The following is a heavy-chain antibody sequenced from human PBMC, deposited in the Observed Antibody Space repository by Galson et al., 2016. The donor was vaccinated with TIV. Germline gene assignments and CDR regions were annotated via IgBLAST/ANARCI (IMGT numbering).Heavy chain of an antibody. CDR2: IDPSDSYT. CDR3: AREAVLTSGAFDI. D-gene: IGHD3-10*01. J-gene: IGHJ3*02. Sequence: QSGAEVKKPGESLRISCEVSAYSFTTYWISWVRQMPGKGLEWMGRIDPSDSYTNYSPSFQGHVTISADKSISTAYLQWSSLKASDTAMYCAREAVLTSGAFDIWGQGTMVAVSS. CDR1: AYSFTTYW. V-gene: IGHV5-10-1*01.